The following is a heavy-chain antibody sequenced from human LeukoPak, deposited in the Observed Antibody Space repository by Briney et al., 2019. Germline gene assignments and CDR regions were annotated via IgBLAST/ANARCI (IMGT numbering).Heavy chain of an antibody. Sequence: GASVKVSCKASGGTFSSYAISWVRQAPGQGLEWLGGIIPIFGTANYAQRFQGRVTITADKSTSIAYMELNSLRSEDTAVYYCARGVLYGDYGGGDGFDIWGQGTMVSVSS. CDR3: ARGVLYGDYGGGDGFDI. CDR1: GGTFSSYA. J-gene: IGHJ3*02. D-gene: IGHD4-17*01. CDR2: IIPIFGTA. V-gene: IGHV1-69*06.